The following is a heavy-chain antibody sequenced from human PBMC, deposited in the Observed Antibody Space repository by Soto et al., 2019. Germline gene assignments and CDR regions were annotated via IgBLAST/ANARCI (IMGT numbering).Heavy chain of an antibody. J-gene: IGHJ3*02. Sequence: SETLSLTCAVSGGSISSSNWWSWVPQPPGKGLEWIGEIYHSGSTNYNPSLKIRVTISVDKSKNQFSLKLSSVTAADTAVYYCARTGYGLDAFDIWGQGTMVTVSS. D-gene: IGHD2-15*01. CDR2: IYHSGST. CDR1: GGSISSSNW. CDR3: ARTGYGLDAFDI. V-gene: IGHV4-4*02.